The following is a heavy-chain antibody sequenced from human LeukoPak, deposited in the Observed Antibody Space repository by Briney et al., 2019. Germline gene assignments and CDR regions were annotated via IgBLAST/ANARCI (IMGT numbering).Heavy chain of an antibody. CDR3: TRATGSFYGLGY. D-gene: IGHD1-26*01. Sequence: GGSLRLSCAASGFTFSSYWMHWVRQAPGKGLRWVSRINSDGSVTTYADSVKGRFTISRDNAKNTLYLQMNSLRAEDTAVYYCTRATGSFYGLGYWGQGTLVTVSS. CDR1: GFTFSSYW. V-gene: IGHV3-74*01. J-gene: IGHJ4*02. CDR2: INSDGSVT.